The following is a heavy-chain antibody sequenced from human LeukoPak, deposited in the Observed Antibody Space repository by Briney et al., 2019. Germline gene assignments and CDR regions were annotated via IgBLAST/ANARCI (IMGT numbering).Heavy chain of an antibody. CDR1: GYTFTGFY. J-gene: IGHJ4*02. CDR2: INPITGGT. Sequence: GASVKVSCKASGYTFTGFYLHWVRQAPGQGLEWMGWINPITGGTKYAQRFQGRVTMTRDTSISTVCMELNRLKSDDTAVYYCARPYCNSRSCHDYFDYWGQGTLVTVSS. CDR3: ARPYCNSRSCHDYFDY. D-gene: IGHD2-15*01. V-gene: IGHV1-2*02.